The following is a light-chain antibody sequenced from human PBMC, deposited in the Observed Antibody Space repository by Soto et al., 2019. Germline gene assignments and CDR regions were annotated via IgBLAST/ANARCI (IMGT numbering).Light chain of an antibody. CDR1: QSVSSNS. V-gene: IGKV3-20*01. Sequence: EVVMTQSPGTLYVPPGERVILHCRASQSVSSNSLAWYQQKPGQAPRLLIYAAATRATGIPDRFSGSGSGTDFTLTISRLEPEDFAVYCCQQYGSSPWTFGQGTKVDIK. CDR2: AAA. CDR3: QQYGSSPWT. J-gene: IGKJ1*01.